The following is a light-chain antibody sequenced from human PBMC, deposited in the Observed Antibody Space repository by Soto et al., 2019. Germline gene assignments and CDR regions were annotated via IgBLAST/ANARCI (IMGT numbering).Light chain of an antibody. V-gene: IGLV2-23*02. CDR3: CSYAGSSSFYV. J-gene: IGLJ1*01. Sequence: QSALTQPASVSGSPGQSITISCTGASSDVGSYNLVSWYHQHPGKAPKLMIYEVSKRPSGVSNRFSGSKSGNTASLTISGLQAEDEADYYCCSYAGSSSFYVFGTGTKLTV. CDR1: SSDVGSYNL. CDR2: EVS.